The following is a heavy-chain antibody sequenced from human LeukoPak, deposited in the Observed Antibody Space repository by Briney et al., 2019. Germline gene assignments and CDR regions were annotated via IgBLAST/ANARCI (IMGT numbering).Heavy chain of an antibody. D-gene: IGHD7-27*01. CDR3: VRESITGDRDFDY. CDR1: GFTFSGYS. J-gene: IGHJ4*02. V-gene: IGHV3-48*01. Sequence: PGGSLRLSCAASGFTFSGYSMNLVRQAPGRGLEWLSYISSGSRTIFYADSVKGRFTISRDNGKNSLFLLMSSLRADDTAVYYCVRESITGDRDFDYWGQGTLITVSS. CDR2: ISSGSRTI.